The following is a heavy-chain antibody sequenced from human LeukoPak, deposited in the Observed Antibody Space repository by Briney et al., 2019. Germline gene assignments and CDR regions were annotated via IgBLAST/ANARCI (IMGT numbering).Heavy chain of an antibody. Sequence: PSETLSLTCTVSGGSIRSSSIYFWSWIRQPPGKGLEWIATIYYSGSTYYSPSLKSRVTMSVDTSKNQFSLKLTSETAADTAVYYCARGRVTFDSWDQGTLVTVFS. CDR1: GGSIRSSSIYF. V-gene: IGHV4-39*01. J-gene: IGHJ4*02. CDR2: IYYSGST. CDR3: ARGRVTFDS. D-gene: IGHD2-21*02.